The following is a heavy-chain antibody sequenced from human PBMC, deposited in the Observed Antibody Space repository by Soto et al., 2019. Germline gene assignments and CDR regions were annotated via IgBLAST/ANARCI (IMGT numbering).Heavy chain of an antibody. Sequence: QVQLVESGGGVVQPGGSLRLSCAASGFTFSSYYMHWVRQAPGKGLEWVAVISYDGRNKYYADSVKGRFTISRDNSKNTLYLQMTGLRADDTAVNYCARSSYDDILTGWGMDVWGQGTTVTVSS. V-gene: IGHV3-30*04. CDR2: ISYDGRNK. CDR3: ARSSYDDILTGWGMDV. J-gene: IGHJ6*02. CDR1: GFTFSSYY. D-gene: IGHD3-9*01.